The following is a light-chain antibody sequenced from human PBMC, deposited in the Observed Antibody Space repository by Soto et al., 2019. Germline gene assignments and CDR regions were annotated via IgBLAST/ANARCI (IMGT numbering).Light chain of an antibody. J-gene: IGKJ1*01. V-gene: IGKV3-20*01. Sequence: EIVLTQSPGTLSLSEGERATLSCRASQSVSSGYLAWFQQKSGQAPRLLIYGASSRATGIPDRFSGRGSGTDFTLTIRSLEPEDAAVYHCQQYGSSPRTFGQGTKVEIK. CDR2: GAS. CDR1: QSVSSGY. CDR3: QQYGSSPRT.